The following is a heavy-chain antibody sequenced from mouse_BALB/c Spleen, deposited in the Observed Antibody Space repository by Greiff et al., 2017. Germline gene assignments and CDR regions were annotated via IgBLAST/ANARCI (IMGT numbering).Heavy chain of an antibody. Sequence: VQLVESGAELAKPGASVKMSCKASGYTFTSYWMHWVKQRPGQGLEWIGYINPSTGYTEYNQKFKDKATLTADKSSSTAYMQLSSLTSEDSAVYYCARYSSGAYWGQGTLVTVSA. CDR1: GYTFTSYW. CDR2: INPSTGYT. J-gene: IGHJ3*01. V-gene: IGHV1-7*01. D-gene: IGHD3-1*01. CDR3: ARYSSGAY.